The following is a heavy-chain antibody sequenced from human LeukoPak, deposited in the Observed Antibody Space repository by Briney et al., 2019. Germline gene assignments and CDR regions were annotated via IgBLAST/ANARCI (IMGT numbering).Heavy chain of an antibody. D-gene: IGHD4/OR15-4a*01. CDR3: ANEVRPNDY. CDR1: GFTFNSHA. CDR2: IDISGGST. J-gene: IGHJ4*02. V-gene: IGHV3-23*01. Sequence: GGSLRLSCAVSGFTFNSHAMCWVRHAPGKGLEWVLSIDISGGSTYYADSVKGRFTISRDNSKNTLYLQMNSLRGEDTALYFCANEVRPNDYWGQGTLVTVSS.